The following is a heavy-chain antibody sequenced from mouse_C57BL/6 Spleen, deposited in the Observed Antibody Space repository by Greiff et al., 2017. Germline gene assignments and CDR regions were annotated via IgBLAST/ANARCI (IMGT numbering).Heavy chain of an antibody. V-gene: IGHV1-64*01. J-gene: IGHJ3*01. CDR1: GYTFTSYW. CDR3: ARYGSSSKSFAY. Sequence: QVQLQQPGAELVKPGASVTLSCKASGYTFTSYWMHWVKQRPGQGLEWIGMIHPNSGSTNYNEKFKSKATLTVDKSSSTAYMQLSSLTSEDSAVYYCARYGSSSKSFAYWGQGTLVTVSA. D-gene: IGHD1-1*01. CDR2: IHPNSGST.